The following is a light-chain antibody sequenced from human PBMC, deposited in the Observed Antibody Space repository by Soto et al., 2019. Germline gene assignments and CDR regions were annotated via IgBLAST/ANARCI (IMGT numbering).Light chain of an antibody. V-gene: IGLV2-11*01. J-gene: IGLJ1*01. CDR1: SSDVGGYNY. Sequence: QSVLTQPRSVSGSPGQSVAISCTGTSSDVGGYNYVSWYQQHPGKAPKLMIYDVTKRPSGVPDRFSGSKSGNTASLTISGLQAEDEADYYCCSYAGNYFYVFGTGTKVIVL. CDR3: CSYAGNYFYV. CDR2: DVT.